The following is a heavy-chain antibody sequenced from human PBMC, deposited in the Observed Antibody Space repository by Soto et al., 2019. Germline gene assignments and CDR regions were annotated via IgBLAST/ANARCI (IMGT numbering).Heavy chain of an antibody. V-gene: IGHV3-7*01. D-gene: IGHD2-2*01. CDR3: ARGGVVPAAMSTRMDV. CDR2: IKQDGSEK. J-gene: IGHJ6*03. CDR1: GFTFSSYW. Sequence: GGSLRLSCAASGFTFSSYWMSWVRQAPGKGLEWVANIKQDGSEKYYVDSVKGRFTISRDNAKNSLYLQMNSLRAEDTAVYYCARGGVVPAAMSTRMDVWGKGTTVTVS.